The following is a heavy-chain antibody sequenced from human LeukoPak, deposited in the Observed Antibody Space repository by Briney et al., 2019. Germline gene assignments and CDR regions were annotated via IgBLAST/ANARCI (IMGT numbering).Heavy chain of an antibody. CDR2: LYDTGNT. CDR1: GGSISTYY. D-gene: IGHD6-19*01. J-gene: IGHJ4*02. Sequence: PSETLSLTCTVSGGSISTYYWSWIRQPPGQGLEWIGYLYDTGNTKYTPSLKSRVSISVDTSKNQFSLRLSSVTAADTAVYYCASLYSSGWNYFDYWGQGTLVTVSS. V-gene: IGHV4-59*08. CDR3: ASLYSSGWNYFDY.